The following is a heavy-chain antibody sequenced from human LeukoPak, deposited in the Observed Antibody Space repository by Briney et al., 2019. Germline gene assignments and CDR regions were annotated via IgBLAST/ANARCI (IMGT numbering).Heavy chain of an antibody. J-gene: IGHJ4*02. Sequence: QSGGSLRLSCAASGFTFSSYAMSWVRQAPGKGLEWVSGISGSGGSTYYADSVKGRFTIPRDNSKNTRYLQMNSLRAEDTAVYYCAKSGYNRFDYWGQGTLVTVSS. V-gene: IGHV3-23*01. D-gene: IGHD5-24*01. CDR1: GFTFSSYA. CDR3: AKSGYNRFDY. CDR2: ISGSGGST.